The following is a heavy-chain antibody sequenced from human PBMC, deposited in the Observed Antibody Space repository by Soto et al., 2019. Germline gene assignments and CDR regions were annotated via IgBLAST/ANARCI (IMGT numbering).Heavy chain of an antibody. Sequence: EVQLVESGGGLVQPGGSLRLSCAASGFTFSSSEMNWVRQAPGHGLEWVSDISSSGSTIYYADSVKGRFTISRDNAKNPFYLQMYSLRDVYTAVYSCASPSIAVAGAFDSWGQGTLVTVS. CDR1: GFTFSSSE. CDR2: ISSSGSTI. J-gene: IGHJ4*02. V-gene: IGHV3-48*03. D-gene: IGHD6-19*01. CDR3: ASPSIAVAGAFDS.